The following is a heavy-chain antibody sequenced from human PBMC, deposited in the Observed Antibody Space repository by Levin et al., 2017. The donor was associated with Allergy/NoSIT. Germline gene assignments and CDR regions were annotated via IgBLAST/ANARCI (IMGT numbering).Heavy chain of an antibody. CDR1: GYTGTGDE. CDR2: INPNSGGT. Sequence: GASVKVSCKAPGYTGTGDEMHWVRQASGQGLEWMGWINPNSGGTNYAQKFQGRVTMTRDTSISTAYMELSRLRSDDTAVYYCARDLTMVRGVRGGAFDIWGQGTMVTVSS. CDR3: ARDLTMVRGVRGGAFDI. D-gene: IGHD3-10*01. V-gene: IGHV1-2*02. J-gene: IGHJ3*02.